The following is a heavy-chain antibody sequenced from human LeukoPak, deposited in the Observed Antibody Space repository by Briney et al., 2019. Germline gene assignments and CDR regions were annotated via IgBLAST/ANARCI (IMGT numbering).Heavy chain of an antibody. J-gene: IGHJ4*02. CDR1: GFTFSNYW. V-gene: IGHV3-7*01. D-gene: IGHD2-2*02. Sequence: GGSLRLSCAASGFTFSNYWMTWVRQAPGKGLEWVASINQDGSEKYYVDSVKGRFTISRDNAKNSLYVQMNSLRAEDTAVYYCARPYCSSTTCYTVDYWGQGTLVTVSS. CDR3: ARPYCSSTTCYTVDY. CDR2: INQDGSEK.